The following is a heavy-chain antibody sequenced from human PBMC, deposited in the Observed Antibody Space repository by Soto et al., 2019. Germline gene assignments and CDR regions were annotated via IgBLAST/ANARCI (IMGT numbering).Heavy chain of an antibody. CDR3: ARPQGRDGYKTDY. CDR2: TIPMYGTV. Sequence: ASVKVSCKASGGTFSSYGFSWVRQAPGQGLEWMGGTIPMYGTVSYAQKFQGRVTITADESTSTVYMELSSLRSEDTAVYYCARPQGRDGYKTDYWGQGTLVTVSS. V-gene: IGHV1-69*13. J-gene: IGHJ4*02. D-gene: IGHD5-12*01. CDR1: GGTFSSYG.